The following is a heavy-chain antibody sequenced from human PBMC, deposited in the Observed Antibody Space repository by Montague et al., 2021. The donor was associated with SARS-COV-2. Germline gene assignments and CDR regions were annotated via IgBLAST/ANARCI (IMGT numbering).Heavy chain of an antibody. CDR2: INSDGSST. D-gene: IGHD5-12*01. CDR3: ASDSRYSGYEADY. Sequence: SLRLSCAASGFTFSNYWMHWVRQAPGKGLVWVSRINSDGSSTTYADSVKGRFTISRDNAKNTVYLQMNSLRAEDSAVYYCASDSRYSGYEADYWGQGNPGHRLL. CDR1: GFTFSNYW. J-gene: IGHJ4*02. V-gene: IGHV3-74*01.